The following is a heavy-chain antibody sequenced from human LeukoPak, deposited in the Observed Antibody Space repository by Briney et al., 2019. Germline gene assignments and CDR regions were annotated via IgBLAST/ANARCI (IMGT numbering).Heavy chain of an antibody. CDR1: GGSISSSSYY. J-gene: IGHJ4*02. Sequence: SETLSLTCTVSGGSISSSSYYWGWIRQPPGKGLEWIGSIYYSGSTYYNPSLKSRVTISVDTSKNQFSLKLSSVTAADTAVYYCARLFGVAEDYWGQGTLVTVSS. D-gene: IGHD3-10*01. V-gene: IGHV4-39*01. CDR2: IYYSGST. CDR3: ARLFGVAEDY.